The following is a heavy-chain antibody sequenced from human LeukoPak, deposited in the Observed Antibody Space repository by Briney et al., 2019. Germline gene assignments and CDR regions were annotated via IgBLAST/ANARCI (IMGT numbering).Heavy chain of an antibody. CDR2: IKSKGGGETT. D-gene: IGHD4-11*01. CDR1: GFPFIHAW. V-gene: IGHV3-15*01. J-gene: IGHJ4*02. Sequence: AGGPLRLSCAASGFPFIHAWMSWVRQAPGKGLEWVGRIKSKGGGETTDYATPVQGRFTISRDDSSNTLYLQMDSLKTEDTALYYCNWMTTVTTIDYWGQGTLVTVSS. CDR3: NWMTTVTTIDY.